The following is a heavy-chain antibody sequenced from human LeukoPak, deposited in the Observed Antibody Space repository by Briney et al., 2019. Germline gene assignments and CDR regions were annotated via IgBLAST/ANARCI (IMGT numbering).Heavy chain of an antibody. CDR2: ISYDGSNK. CDR3: AKGRCSSTSCYPNYFDY. V-gene: IGHV3-30*18. CDR1: GFTFSSYG. D-gene: IGHD2-2*01. Sequence: GGSLRLSCAASGFTFSSYGMHWVRQAPGKGLEWVAVISYDGSNKYYADSVKGRFTISRDNSKNTLYPQMNSLRAEDTAVYYCAKGRCSSTSCYPNYFDYWGQGTLVTVSS. J-gene: IGHJ4*02.